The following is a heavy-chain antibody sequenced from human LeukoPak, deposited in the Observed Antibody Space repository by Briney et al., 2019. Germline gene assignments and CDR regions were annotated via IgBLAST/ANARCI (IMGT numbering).Heavy chain of an antibody. J-gene: IGHJ4*02. Sequence: ASVKVSCKASGYTFTNYGISWVRQAPGQGLEWMGWISAYKGDTKYAQKFQGRVTMTEDTSTDTAYMELSSLRSEDTAVYYCATDHSGTVTKRFDYWGQGTLVTVSS. CDR2: ISAYKGDT. V-gene: IGHV1-18*01. CDR3: ATDHSGTVTKRFDY. D-gene: IGHD4-17*01. CDR1: GYTFTNYG.